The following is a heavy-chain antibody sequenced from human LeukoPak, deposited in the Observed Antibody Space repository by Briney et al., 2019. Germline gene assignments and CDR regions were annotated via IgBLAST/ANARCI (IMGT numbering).Heavy chain of an antibody. D-gene: IGHD3-10*01. CDR2: IYYSGST. V-gene: IGHV4-39*01. J-gene: IGHJ5*02. Sequence: SETLSLTCTVSGGSISSSSYYWGWIRQPPGKGLEWIGSIYYSGSTYYNPSLKSRVTISVDTSKNQFSLKLSSVTAADTAVYYCARHDDYGSGSYKFDPWGQGTLVTVSS. CDR1: GGSISSSSYY. CDR3: ARHDDYGSGSYKFDP.